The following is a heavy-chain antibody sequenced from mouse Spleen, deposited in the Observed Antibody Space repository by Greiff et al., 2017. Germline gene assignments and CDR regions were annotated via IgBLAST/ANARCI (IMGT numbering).Heavy chain of an antibody. J-gene: IGHJ4*01. CDR1: GFNIKDTY. CDR3: ARTSSAYVGWAMDY. Sequence: EVQLQQSGAELVKPGASVKLSCTASGFNIKDTYMHWVKQRPEQGLEWIGRIDPANGNTKYDPKFQGKATITADTSSNTAYLQLSSLTSEDTAVYYCARTSSAYVGWAMDYWGQGTSVTVSS. CDR2: IDPANGNT. D-gene: IGHD1-1*01. V-gene: IGHV14-3*02.